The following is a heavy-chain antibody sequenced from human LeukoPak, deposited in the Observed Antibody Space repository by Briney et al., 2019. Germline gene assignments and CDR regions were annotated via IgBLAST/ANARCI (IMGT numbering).Heavy chain of an antibody. D-gene: IGHD2-15*01. J-gene: IGHJ5*02. CDR2: ISGSTNII. CDR3: ARAGVVAKNNWFDP. V-gene: IGHV3-11*01. CDR1: GFTFSNYY. Sequence: PGGSLRLSCAASGFTFSNYYMTWIRQAPGRGLEWLSYISGSTNIIYYADSVEGRFTISRDNAKNSLYLQMNSLRAEDTAIYYCARAGVVAKNNWFDPWGQGTLVTVSS.